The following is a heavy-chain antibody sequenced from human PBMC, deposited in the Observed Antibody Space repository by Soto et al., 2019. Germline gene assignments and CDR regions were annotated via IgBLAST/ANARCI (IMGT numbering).Heavy chain of an antibody. V-gene: IGHV3-64*07. CDR1: GFTFSNYA. CDR3: ARAEAVTTIFIMHYFYDY. CDR2: ISSDGGTT. J-gene: IGHJ4*02. D-gene: IGHD4-17*01. Sequence: EVQLVESGGALVQPGGSLRLSCAASGFTFSNYAMHWVRQAPGKGLEYVSAISSDGGTTYYRDSVRGRFTISRDNSRNTLFLQMGSLSAEDMGVYFCARAEAVTTIFIMHYFYDYWGQGTRLTVSS.